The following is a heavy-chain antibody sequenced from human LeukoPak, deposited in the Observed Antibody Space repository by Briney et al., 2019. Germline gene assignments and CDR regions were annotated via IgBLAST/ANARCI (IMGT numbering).Heavy chain of an antibody. V-gene: IGHV3-48*01. J-gene: IGHJ4*02. CDR3: ARDGRDYDFWSGYYGPDY. CDR2: ISSSSSTI. CDR1: GFTFSSYS. D-gene: IGHD3-3*01. Sequence: PGGSLRLSCAASGFTFSSYSMTWVRQAPGKGLEWVSYISSSSSTIYYADSVKGRFTISRDNAKNSLYLQMNSLRAEDTAVYYCARDGRDYDFWSGYYGPDYWGQGTLVTVSS.